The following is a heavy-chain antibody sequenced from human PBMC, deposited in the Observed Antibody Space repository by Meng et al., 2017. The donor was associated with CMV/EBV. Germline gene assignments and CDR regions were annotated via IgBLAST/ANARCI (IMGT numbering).Heavy chain of an antibody. V-gene: IGHV4-4*07. CDR3: AGSRPGGGACDY. J-gene: IGHJ4*02. CDR2: IQVIGHT. Sequence: QVQRQESVPGLVKPSETLSLTCIVSGASIKNYNWNWVRQPAGQGLEWIGLIQVIGHTVYNPSLRSRVTVSLDASKSQFSLTLNSVTAADTATYYCAGSRPGGGACDYWGQGILVTVSS. CDR1: GASIKNYN. D-gene: IGHD3-16*01.